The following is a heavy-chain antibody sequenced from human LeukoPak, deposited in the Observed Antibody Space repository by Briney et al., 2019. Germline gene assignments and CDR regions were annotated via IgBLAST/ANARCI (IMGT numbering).Heavy chain of an antibody. Sequence: SETLSLTCTVSGGSISSYYWSWIQQPPGKGLEWIGYIYHSGSTNYNPSLKSRVTISVDTSKNQLSLKLSSVTAADTAVYYCARDLGFIDYWGQGTLVTVSS. CDR2: IYHSGST. CDR3: ARDLGFIDY. CDR1: GGSISSYY. V-gene: IGHV4-59*01. D-gene: IGHD7-27*01. J-gene: IGHJ4*02.